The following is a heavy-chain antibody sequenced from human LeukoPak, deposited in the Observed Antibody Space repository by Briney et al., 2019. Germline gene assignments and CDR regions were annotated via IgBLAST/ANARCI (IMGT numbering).Heavy chain of an antibody. CDR3: ARDHRYAFDN. J-gene: IGHJ4*02. Sequence: PGGSLSLSCAASGFPFSDYSMNWVRQAPGKGPEWISYVGISSGNTKYADSVKGRFTISGDSAKNSVFLLMNNLRVDDTAVYYCARDHRYAFDNWGQGTLVTVSS. V-gene: IGHV3-48*04. CDR2: VGISSGNT. D-gene: IGHD5-12*01. CDR1: GFPFSDYS.